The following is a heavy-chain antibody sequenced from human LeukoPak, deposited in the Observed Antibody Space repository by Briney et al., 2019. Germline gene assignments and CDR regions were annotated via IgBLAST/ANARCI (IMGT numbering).Heavy chain of an antibody. D-gene: IGHD3-22*01. CDR3: ARRRYYDSTGYLD. CDR2: VYYSGRT. CDR1: GGSINSSSYY. J-gene: IGHJ1*01. Sequence: SETLSLTCTVSGGSINSSSYYWGWIRQPPGKGLEWIGDVYYSGRTYSSPSLKSRVAISVDTSWNQFSLNLNSVTAAGTAVYYCARRRYYDSTGYLDWGQGTLVTVSS. V-gene: IGHV4-39*01.